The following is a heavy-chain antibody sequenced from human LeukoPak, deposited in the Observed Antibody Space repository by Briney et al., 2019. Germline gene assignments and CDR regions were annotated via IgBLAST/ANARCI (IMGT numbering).Heavy chain of an antibody. J-gene: IGHJ3*02. D-gene: IGHD3-22*01. CDR1: GGTFSSYA. V-gene: IGHV1-69*10. Sequence: SVKVSCKASGGTFSSYATSWVRQAPGQRLEWMGGIIPILGIANYAQKFQGRVTITADKSTSTAYMELSSLRSEDTAVHYCARVTGDSSFDIWGQGTMVTVSS. CDR2: IIPILGIA. CDR3: ARVTGDSSFDI.